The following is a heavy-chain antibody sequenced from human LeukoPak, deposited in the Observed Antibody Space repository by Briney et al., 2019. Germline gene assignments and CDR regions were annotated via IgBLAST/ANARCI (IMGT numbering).Heavy chain of an antibody. CDR1: GFTFSSYG. D-gene: IGHD2-15*01. J-gene: IGHJ4*02. CDR2: ISYDGSNK. CDR3: AKGATGLRIVGDD. Sequence: PGRSLRLSCAASGFTFSSYGMHWVRQAPGKGLEWVAVISYDGSNKYYADSVKGRFSISRDNSKNMLYLQMDSLRAEDTAVYYCAKGATGLRIVGDDWGQGTLVTVSS. V-gene: IGHV3-30*18.